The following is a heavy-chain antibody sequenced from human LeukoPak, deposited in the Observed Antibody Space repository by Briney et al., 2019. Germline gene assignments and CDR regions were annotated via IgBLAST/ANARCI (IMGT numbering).Heavy chain of an antibody. V-gene: IGHV1-46*01. D-gene: IGHD3-22*01. Sequence: ASVKVSCKASGYTFTSYYMHWVRQAPGQGLEWMGIINPSGGSTSYAQKFQGRVTMTRDMSTSTVYMELSSLRSEDTAVYYCAREQDITMITRGFDIWGQGTMVTVSS. J-gene: IGHJ3*02. CDR2: INPSGGST. CDR1: GYTFTSYY. CDR3: AREQDITMITRGFDI.